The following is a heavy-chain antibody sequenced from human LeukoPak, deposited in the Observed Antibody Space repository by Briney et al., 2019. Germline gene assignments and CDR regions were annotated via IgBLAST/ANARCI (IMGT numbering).Heavy chain of an antibody. D-gene: IGHD4-17*01. CDR1: GGTFSSYA. V-gene: IGHV1-69*05. CDR3: ARGGDYGDYGYFDL. Sequence: ASVKVSCKASGGTFSSYAISWVRQAPGQGLEWMGRIIPIFGTANYAQKFKGKVTIPTDESTSTAYMELSSLRSEDTAVYYCARGGDYGDYGYFDLWGRGTLVTVSS. J-gene: IGHJ2*01. CDR2: IIPIFGTA.